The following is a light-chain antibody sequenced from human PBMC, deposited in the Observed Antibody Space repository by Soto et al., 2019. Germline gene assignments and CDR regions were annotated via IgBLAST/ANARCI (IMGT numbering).Light chain of an antibody. Sequence: EIVLTQSPATLSLSPGERATLSCRASQSVSSFLAWYQQKPGQAPRLLIYDASHRATGIPARFSGSGSGTDFTLTISSLEPEDFAVYYCQQSSNWPKTVGQGTKVDIK. CDR1: QSVSSF. J-gene: IGKJ1*01. V-gene: IGKV3-11*01. CDR3: QQSSNWPKT. CDR2: DAS.